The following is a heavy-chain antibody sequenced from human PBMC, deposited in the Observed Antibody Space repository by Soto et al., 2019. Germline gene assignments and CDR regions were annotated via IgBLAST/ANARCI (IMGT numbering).Heavy chain of an antibody. CDR3: ARHVFMVRGFAEFDY. CDR2: IYYSGST. CDR1: GGSISSYY. D-gene: IGHD3-10*01. Sequence: SETLSLTCTVSGGSISSYYWSWIRQPPGKGLEWIGYIYYSGSTNYNPSLKSRVTISVDTSKNQFSLKLSSVTAADTAVYYCARHVFMVRGFAEFDYWGQGTLVTVSS. V-gene: IGHV4-59*08. J-gene: IGHJ4*02.